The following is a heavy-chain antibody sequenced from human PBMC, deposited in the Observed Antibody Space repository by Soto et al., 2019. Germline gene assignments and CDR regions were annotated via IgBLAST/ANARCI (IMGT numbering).Heavy chain of an antibody. D-gene: IGHD6-6*01. V-gene: IGHV3-21*01. CDR1: GFTFSSYS. Sequence: GGSLRLSCAASGFTFSSYSMNWVRQAPGKGLEWVSSISSSSSYIYYADSVKGRFTISRDNAKNSLYLQMNSLRAEDTAVYYCAREFEYSSPQPAEYFQHWGQGTLVTVSS. CDR2: ISSSSSYI. J-gene: IGHJ1*01. CDR3: AREFEYSSPQPAEYFQH.